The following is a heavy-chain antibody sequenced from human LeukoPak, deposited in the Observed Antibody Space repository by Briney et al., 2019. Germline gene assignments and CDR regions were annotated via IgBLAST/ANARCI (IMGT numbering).Heavy chain of an antibody. CDR1: QFNFNKFG. J-gene: IGHJ4*02. V-gene: IGHV3-7*01. CDR2: IKQDGSEK. CDR3: ARRYFDY. Sequence: PGGSLRLSCATSQFNFNKFGMTWVRQAPGKGLEWVANIKQDGSEKYYVDSVKGRFTISRDNAKNSLYLQMNSLRAKDTAVYYCARRYFDYWGQGTLVTVSS.